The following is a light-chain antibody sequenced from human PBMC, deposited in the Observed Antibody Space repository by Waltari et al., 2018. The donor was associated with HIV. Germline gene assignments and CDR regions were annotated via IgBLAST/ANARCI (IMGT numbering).Light chain of an antibody. CDR1: RTDVGAYNN. CDR2: EVT. CDR3: SSYAGSTVI. V-gene: IGLV2-8*01. Sequence: QSALTQPPSASGSPGQSVTISCTGTRTDVGAYNNVSWYQQHSGEAPKLIIYEVTKRPSGVPARFSGSKSGNTASLTVSGLQAEDEADFYCSSYAGSTVIFGGGTKLTVL. J-gene: IGLJ2*01.